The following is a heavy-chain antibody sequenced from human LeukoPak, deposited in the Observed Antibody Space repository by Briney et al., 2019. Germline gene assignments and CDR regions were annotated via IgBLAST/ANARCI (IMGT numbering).Heavy chain of an antibody. CDR3: ARGVYIAAAQYGY. V-gene: IGHV4-59*01. CDR1: GGSISSYY. Sequence: SETLSLTCTVSGGSISSYYWSWIRQPPGKGLEWIGYIYYSGTTNYNPSLKSRVTISVDTSENQFSLKLSSVTAADTAVYYCARGVYIAAAQYGYWGQGTLVTVSS. CDR2: IYYSGTT. D-gene: IGHD6-13*01. J-gene: IGHJ4*02.